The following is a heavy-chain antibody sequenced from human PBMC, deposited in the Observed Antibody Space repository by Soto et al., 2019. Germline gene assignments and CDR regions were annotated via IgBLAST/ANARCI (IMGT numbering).Heavy chain of an antibody. CDR3: ATRGSWSSRRTNFEY. CDR1: GGSIISSSYY. J-gene: IGHJ4*02. Sequence: SVTLSFTCTVAGGSIISSSYYWVWILQPPGKGLEWIGSIYYIGSTYYNPSLNIRVTISVDPSKNHSSLKLSSVTAADTAVYYRATRGSWSSRRTNFEYGGQGALVTAST. V-gene: IGHV4-39*01. D-gene: IGHD6-13*01. CDR2: IYYIGST.